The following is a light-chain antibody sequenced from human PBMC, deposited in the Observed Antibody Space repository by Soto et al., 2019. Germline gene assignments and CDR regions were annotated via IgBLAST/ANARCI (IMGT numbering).Light chain of an antibody. V-gene: IGKV3D-15*01. Sequence: EIVMTQSPATLSVSPGERATLSCRASQSVSNNLAWDQQKPGQAPRLLIYGASTRATGIPARFSRSGSRTEFNLTISSLQSEDFAVYYCHQYNNWPLTFGGGTKVDIK. CDR2: GAS. J-gene: IGKJ4*01. CDR1: QSVSNN. CDR3: HQYNNWPLT.